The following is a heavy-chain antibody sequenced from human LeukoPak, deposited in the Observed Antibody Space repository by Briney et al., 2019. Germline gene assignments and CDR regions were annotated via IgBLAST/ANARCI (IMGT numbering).Heavy chain of an antibody. V-gene: IGHV3-23*01. CDR1: GFTFSSYA. CDR3: AEAGEYSGYDWEYYFDY. J-gene: IGHJ4*02. D-gene: IGHD5-12*01. CDR2: ISGSGGST. Sequence: GGSLRLSCAASGFTFSSYAMSWVRQAPGKGLEWVSAISGSGGSTYYADSVKGRFTISRDNSKNTLYLQMNSLRAEDTAVYYCAEAGEYSGYDWEYYFDYWGQGTLVTVSS.